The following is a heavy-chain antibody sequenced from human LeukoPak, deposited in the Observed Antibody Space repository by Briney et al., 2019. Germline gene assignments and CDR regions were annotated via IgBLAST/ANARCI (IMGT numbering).Heavy chain of an antibody. CDR3: VREAGYCAPVCVKTNWFDP. J-gene: IGHJ5*02. V-gene: IGHV3-23*01. CDR1: GFPFSSHA. CDR2: ISNGKT. Sequence: GGSLRLSCAASGFPFSSHAMSWVRQPPGKGLEWVAAISNGKTYYADSVRGRFAISRDDSTNTVYLHMNSLRGGDTALYHCVREAGYCAPVCVKTNWFDPWGQGTLVSVSS. D-gene: IGHD2-15*01.